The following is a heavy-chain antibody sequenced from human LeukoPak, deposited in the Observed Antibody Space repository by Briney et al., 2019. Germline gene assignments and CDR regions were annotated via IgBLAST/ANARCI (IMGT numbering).Heavy chain of an antibody. CDR1: GFTFSSYG. CDR3: AKDRGVGDIVVVPAANGGGFDY. V-gene: IGHV3-30*02. J-gene: IGHJ4*02. D-gene: IGHD2-2*01. Sequence: GGSLRLSCAASGFTFSSYGMHWVRQAPGKGLEWVAFIRYDGSNKYYADSVKGRFTISRDNSKNTLYLQMNSLRAEDTAVYYCAKDRGVGDIVVVPAANGGGFDYWGQGTLVTVSS. CDR2: IRYDGSNK.